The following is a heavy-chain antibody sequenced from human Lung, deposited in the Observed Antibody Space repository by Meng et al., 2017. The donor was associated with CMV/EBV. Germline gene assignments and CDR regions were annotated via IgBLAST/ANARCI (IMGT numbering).Heavy chain of an antibody. CDR3: ARRAYCGNDCYFFDF. Sequence: GSLRLSCTVSGASMRGFHWTWIRQTPGKGLECLGYVYYSGGATYHPSLKSRVTISVDTSQNQFSLNLSSVTAADTAMYYCARRAYCGNDCYFFDFLGQGTLVXVSS. D-gene: IGHD2-21*02. CDR2: VYYSGGA. V-gene: IGHV4-59*01. CDR1: GASMRGFH. J-gene: IGHJ4*02.